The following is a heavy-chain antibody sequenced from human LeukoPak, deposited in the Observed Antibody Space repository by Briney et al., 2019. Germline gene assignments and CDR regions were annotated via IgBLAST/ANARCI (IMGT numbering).Heavy chain of an antibody. J-gene: IGHJ4*02. D-gene: IGHD3-22*01. CDR2: IYHSGST. CDR1: GGSISSGGYY. CDR3: ARPMAYYYDSTSYGIHV. Sequence: PSQTLSLTCTVSGGSISSGGYYWSWIRRPPGKGLEWIGYIYHSGSTYYNPSLKSRVTISVDRSKNQFSLKLSSVTAADTAVYYCARPMAYYYDSTSYGIHVWGQGTLVTVSS. V-gene: IGHV4-30-2*01.